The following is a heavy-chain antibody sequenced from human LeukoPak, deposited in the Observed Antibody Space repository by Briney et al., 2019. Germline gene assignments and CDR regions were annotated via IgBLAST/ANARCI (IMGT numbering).Heavy chain of an antibody. CDR2: IYYSGST. CDR3: ARDNSGSLYDAFDI. D-gene: IGHD1-26*01. CDR1: GGSISSSSYY. J-gene: IGHJ3*02. Sequence: SETLSLTCTVSGGSISSSSYYWGWIRQPPGKGLEWIGSIYYSGSTYYNPSLKSRVTISVDTSKNQFSLKLSSVTAADTAVYYCARDNSGSLYDAFDIWGQGTMVTVSS. V-gene: IGHV4-39*07.